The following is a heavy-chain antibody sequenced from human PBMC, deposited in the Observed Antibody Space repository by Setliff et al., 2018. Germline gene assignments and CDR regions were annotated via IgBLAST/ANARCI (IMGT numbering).Heavy chain of an antibody. J-gene: IGHJ6*03. Sequence: LSLTCTVSGDSISSGDDYWGWIRQPPGKGLEWIGSIYYSGSTYYNPSLKSRVTISVDTSKNQFSLKLSSVTAADTAVYYCARLHYDYVWGSYRTSDYYYYYYMDVWGKGTTVTVSS. D-gene: IGHD3-16*02. V-gene: IGHV4-39*01. CDR3: ARLHYDYVWGSYRTSDYYYYYYMDV. CDR1: GDSISSGDDY. CDR2: IYYSGST.